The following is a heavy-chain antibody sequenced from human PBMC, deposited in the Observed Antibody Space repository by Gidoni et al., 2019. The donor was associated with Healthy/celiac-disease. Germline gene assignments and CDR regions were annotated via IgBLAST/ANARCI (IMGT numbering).Heavy chain of an antibody. CDR1: GFTFSSYG. Sequence: QVQLVESGGGVVQPGRSLRLSCAASGFTFSSYGMHWVRQAPGKGLEWVAVISYDGSNKYYADSVKGRFTISRDNSKNTLYLQMNSLRAEDTAVYYCAKEDTAMAKAFDYWGQGTLVTVSS. D-gene: IGHD5-18*01. J-gene: IGHJ4*02. V-gene: IGHV3-30*18. CDR2: ISYDGSNK. CDR3: AKEDTAMAKAFDY.